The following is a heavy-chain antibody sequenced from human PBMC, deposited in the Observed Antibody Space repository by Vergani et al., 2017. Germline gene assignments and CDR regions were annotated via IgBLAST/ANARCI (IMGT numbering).Heavy chain of an antibody. J-gene: IGHJ4*02. Sequence: QVQLVESGGGLVKPGGSLRLSCAASGFTFSDYYMSWIRQAPGKGLEWVSYISSSSSYTNYADSVKGRFTISRDNAKNSLYLQMNSLRAEDAAVYYCAGEDSSGWYAYWGQGTLVTVSS. V-gene: IGHV3-11*05. CDR1: GFTFSDYY. CDR3: AGEDSSGWYAY. CDR2: ISSSSSYT. D-gene: IGHD6-19*01.